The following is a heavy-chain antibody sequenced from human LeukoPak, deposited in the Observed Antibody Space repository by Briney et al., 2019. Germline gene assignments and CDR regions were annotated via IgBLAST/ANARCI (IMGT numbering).Heavy chain of an antibody. V-gene: IGHV3-48*01. J-gene: IGHJ4*02. D-gene: IGHD4-17*01. CDR3: ARDHGDYSPLFDY. Sequence: GGSLRLSCAPSAFTFSIYSINWVRQAPGEGLECVSYVSSSSSTIYYADSVKGRFTISRDNAKNALYLQMNSLRAEDTAVYYCARDHGDYSPLFDYWGQGTLVTVSS. CDR1: AFTFSIYS. CDR2: VSSSSSTI.